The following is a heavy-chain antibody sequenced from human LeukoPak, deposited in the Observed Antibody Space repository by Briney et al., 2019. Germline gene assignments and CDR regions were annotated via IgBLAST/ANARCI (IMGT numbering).Heavy chain of an antibody. CDR1: GFTFSSYA. V-gene: IGHV3-30-3*01. CDR2: ISYDGSNK. D-gene: IGHD6-6*01. CDR3: ARDIGRWKQLVRDNWFDP. J-gene: IGHJ5*02. Sequence: GRSLRLSCAASGFTFSSYAMHWVRQAPGKGLEWVAVISYDGSNKYYADSVKGRFTISRDNSKNTLYLQMNSLRAEDTAVYYCARDIGRWKQLVRDNWFDPWGQGTLVTVSS.